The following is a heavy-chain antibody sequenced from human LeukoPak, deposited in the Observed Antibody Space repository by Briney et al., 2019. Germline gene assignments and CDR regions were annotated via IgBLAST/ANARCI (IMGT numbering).Heavy chain of an antibody. J-gene: IGHJ3*01. CDR3: ARDRGGSSWYNGGALDV. CDR1: GFTFSTYW. Sequence: GGSLRLSCAASGFTFSTYWMTWVRQAPGKGLEWVANIKQGGSEKYFVDSVKGRFTISRDNAKNSLYLQMNSLRAEDTAVYYCARDRGGSSWYNGGALDVWGHGTMVTVSS. V-gene: IGHV3-7*01. D-gene: IGHD6-13*01. CDR2: IKQGGSEK.